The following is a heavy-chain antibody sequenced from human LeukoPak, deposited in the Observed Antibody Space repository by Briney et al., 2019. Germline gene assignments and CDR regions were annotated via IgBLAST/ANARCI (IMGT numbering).Heavy chain of an antibody. Sequence: GPTLVNSTQTLTLTCTFSGFSLSTSGMCVSWLRQPPGKALEWLARIDWDDEEYYNTSLKTRLTISKDTSKNQVVLTMTNMDPADTAMYFCSRLRVTTARSHAAFDIWGQETMVTVSS. CDR1: GFSLSTSGMC. V-gene: IGHV2-70*11. CDR2: IDWDDEE. CDR3: SRLRVTTARSHAAFDI. D-gene: IGHD4-11*01. J-gene: IGHJ3*02.